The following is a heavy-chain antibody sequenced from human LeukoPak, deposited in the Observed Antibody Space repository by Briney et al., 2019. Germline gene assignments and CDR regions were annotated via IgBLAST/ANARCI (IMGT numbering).Heavy chain of an antibody. CDR3: ARGYSSGWSRNDAFDI. CDR1: GFTFSSYS. D-gene: IGHD6-19*01. V-gene: IGHV3-21*01. Sequence: PGGSLRLSCAASGFTFSSYSMNWVRQAPGKGLEWVSSISSSSSYIYYADSVKGRFTISRDNAKNSLYLQMNSLRAEDTAVYYCARGYSSGWSRNDAFDIWGQGTMVTVSS. J-gene: IGHJ3*02. CDR2: ISSSSSYI.